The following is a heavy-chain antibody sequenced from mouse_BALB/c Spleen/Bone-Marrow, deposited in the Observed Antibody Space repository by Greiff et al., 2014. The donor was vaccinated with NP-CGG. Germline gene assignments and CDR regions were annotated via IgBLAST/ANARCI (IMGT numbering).Heavy chain of an antibody. J-gene: IGHJ2*01. CDR1: GFNIKDTY. D-gene: IGHD1-1*01. CDR2: IDPANGNS. CDR3: ASITTVVEYYFDY. Sequence: DVQLQESGAELVKPGASVKLSCTASGFNIKDTYMHWVKQRPEQGLEWIGRIDPANGNSKYDPKFQGKATITADTSSNTAYLQLSSLTSEDTAVYYCASITTVVEYYFDYWGQGTTLTVSS. V-gene: IGHV14-3*02.